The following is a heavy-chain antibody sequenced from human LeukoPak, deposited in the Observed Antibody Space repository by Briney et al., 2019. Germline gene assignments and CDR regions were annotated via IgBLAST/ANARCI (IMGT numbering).Heavy chain of an antibody. V-gene: IGHV3-23*01. CDR2: ISGSGGST. CDR1: GFTFSSYA. CDR3: AKDTAEVGLPLNWFDP. Sequence: PGGSLRLSCAASGFTFSSYAMSWVRQAPGKGLEWVSAISGSGGSTYYADSVKGRFTISRDNSKKQLYLHMNSLRDEDTALYYCAKDTAEVGLPLNWFDPWGQGTLVTVSS. J-gene: IGHJ5*02. D-gene: IGHD1-26*01.